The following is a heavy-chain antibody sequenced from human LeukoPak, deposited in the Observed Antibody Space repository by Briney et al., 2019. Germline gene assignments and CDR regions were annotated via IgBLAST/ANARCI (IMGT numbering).Heavy chain of an antibody. CDR2: ISSSSSYI. Sequence: GGSLRLSCVASGFTFSNYNMNWVRQAPGKGLEWVSSISSSSSYIYYADSVKGRFTISRDNAKNSLYLQMNSLRAEDTAVYYCARLPETYDFPGTDVWGQGTTVTVSS. CDR3: ARLPETYDFPGTDV. CDR1: GFTFSNYN. V-gene: IGHV3-21*01. J-gene: IGHJ6*02. D-gene: IGHD3-3*01.